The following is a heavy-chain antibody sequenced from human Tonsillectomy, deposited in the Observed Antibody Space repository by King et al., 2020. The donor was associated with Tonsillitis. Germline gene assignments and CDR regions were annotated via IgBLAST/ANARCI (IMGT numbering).Heavy chain of an antibody. D-gene: IGHD3-9*01. CDR1: GYSFTNYW. CDR3: ARKRLRXNXXLTGLFDY. V-gene: IGHV5-51*01. J-gene: IGHJ4*02. Sequence: VQLVESGAEVKKPGESLKISCKGSGYSFTNYWIGWVRQMPGKGLEWMGIIYPGDSESRYSPSFQGQVTXSVDKSISTXYLQWSSLKASDTAMYFCARKRLRXNXXLTGLFDYWGQXTLVTVSS. CDR2: IYPGDSES.